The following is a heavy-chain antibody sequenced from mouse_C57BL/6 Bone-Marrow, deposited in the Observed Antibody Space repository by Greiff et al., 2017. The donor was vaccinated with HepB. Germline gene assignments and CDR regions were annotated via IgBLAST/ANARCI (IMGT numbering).Heavy chain of an antibody. CDR3: AKGNWDDAMDY. CDR2: INPYNGGT. V-gene: IGHV1-19*01. J-gene: IGHJ4*01. CDR1: GYTFTDYY. Sequence: VQLQQSGPVPVKPGASVKMSCKASGYTFTDYYMNWVKQSHGKSLEWIGVINPYNGGTSYNQKFKGKATLTVDKSSSTAYMELNSLTSEDSAVYYCAKGNWDDAMDYWGQGTSVTVSS. D-gene: IGHD4-1*01.